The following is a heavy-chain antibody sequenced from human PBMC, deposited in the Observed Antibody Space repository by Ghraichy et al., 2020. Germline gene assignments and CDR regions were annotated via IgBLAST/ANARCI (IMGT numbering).Heavy chain of an antibody. CDR3: AKDRAIRQNWLAYNWFDP. V-gene: IGHV3-23*01. Sequence: GGSLRLSCAASGFTFSSYAMSWVRQAPGKGLEWVSAISGSGGSTYYADSVKGRFTISRDNSKNTLYLQMTSLRAEDTAVYYCAKDRAIRQNWLAYNWFDPWGQGTLVTVSS. CDR1: GFTFSSYA. J-gene: IGHJ5*02. D-gene: IGHD6-19*01. CDR2: ISGSGGST.